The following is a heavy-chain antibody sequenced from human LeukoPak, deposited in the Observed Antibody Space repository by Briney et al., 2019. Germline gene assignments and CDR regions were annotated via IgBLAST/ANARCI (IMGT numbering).Heavy chain of an antibody. CDR2: ISGGVST. Sequence: GGSLRLSCAASGFTFSSYGMSWGRQAPGKGLEWVSAISGGVSTYYADSVKGRFTISRDNSKNTLYLQMNTLRAEDTAVYYCATTIAVAGKGNNWGQGTLVTVSS. J-gene: IGHJ4*02. V-gene: IGHV3-23*01. D-gene: IGHD6-19*01. CDR1: GFTFSSYG. CDR3: ATTIAVAGKGNN.